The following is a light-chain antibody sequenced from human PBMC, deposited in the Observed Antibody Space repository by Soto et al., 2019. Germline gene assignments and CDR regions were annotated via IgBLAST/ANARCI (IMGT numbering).Light chain of an antibody. V-gene: IGKV3D-15*01. J-gene: IGKJ4*01. CDR1: QNININ. CDR2: GAS. CDR3: QQYKDWPPLT. Sequence: EIVMTQSPVILSVSPGERATLSCRASQNININLAWYQQRHGQAPRVLIYGASSRASGIPDRFSGSGSGTDFTLTINRLEPDDGAFYYCQQYKDWPPLTFGGGTRVDMK.